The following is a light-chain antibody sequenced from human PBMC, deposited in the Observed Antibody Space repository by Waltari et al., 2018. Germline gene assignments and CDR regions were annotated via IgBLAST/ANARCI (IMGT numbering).Light chain of an antibody. Sequence: QSALTQPASVSGSPGQSITISCTGSSSDVGRYNYVSWYQEHPDKAPKLLLYEVGNRPSGVSDRFSGSKSGNTASLTISGLQAEDEADYYCCAYTGRRILPYVFGTGTKVTVL. CDR3: CAYTGRRILPYV. CDR2: EVG. J-gene: IGLJ1*01. CDR1: SSDVGRYNY. V-gene: IGLV2-14*01.